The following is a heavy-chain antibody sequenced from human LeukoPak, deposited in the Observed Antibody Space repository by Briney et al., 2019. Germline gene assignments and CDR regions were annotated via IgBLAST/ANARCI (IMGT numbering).Heavy chain of an antibody. CDR1: GGSISSSSYY. CDR2: IYYSGST. D-gene: IGHD3-16*01. CDR3: ARDTGGRFDP. Sequence: SETLSLTCTVSGGSISSSSYYWGWIRQPPGKGLEWIGSIYYSGSTYYNPSLKSRVTISVDTSKNQISVKLTSVTAADTAVYYCARDTGGRFDPWGQGTLVTVSS. J-gene: IGHJ5*02. V-gene: IGHV4-39*07.